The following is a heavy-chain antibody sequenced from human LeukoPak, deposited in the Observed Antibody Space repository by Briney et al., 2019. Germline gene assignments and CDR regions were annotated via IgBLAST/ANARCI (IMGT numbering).Heavy chain of an antibody. J-gene: IGHJ4*02. D-gene: IGHD5-18*01. V-gene: IGHV3-48*03. CDR1: GFSFSSFK. CDR3: AREGLGYGDFDY. CDR2: ISNRDKDT. Sequence: PGGSLRLSCAASGFSFSSFKMTWVRQAPGKGLEWVSYISNRDKDTNYADSAKGRFTISRDNAKNSLYLQMNSLRAEDTAVYYCAREGLGYGDFDYWGQGTLVTVSS.